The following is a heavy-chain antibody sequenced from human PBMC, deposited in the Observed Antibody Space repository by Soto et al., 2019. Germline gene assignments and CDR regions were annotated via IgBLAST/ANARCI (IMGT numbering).Heavy chain of an antibody. J-gene: IGHJ2*01. Sequence: QVQLVQSGAEVKKPGSSVKVSCKASGGTFSSYTISWVRQAPGQGLEWMGRIIPILGIANYAQKFQGRVTVTADKSTSTDYKGLRRLGSGDRAGYYCAGDGGGVVVPAADWYFDLWGRGTLVTVSS. CDR3: AGDGGGVVVPAADWYFDL. D-gene: IGHD2-2*01. V-gene: IGHV1-69*02. CDR2: IIPILGIA. CDR1: GGTFSSYT.